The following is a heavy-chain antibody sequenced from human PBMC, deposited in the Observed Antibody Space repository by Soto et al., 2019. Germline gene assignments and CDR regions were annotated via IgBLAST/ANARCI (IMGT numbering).Heavy chain of an antibody. J-gene: IGHJ4*02. D-gene: IGHD2-21*02. CDR1: GYTFTSYA. CDR2: INAGNGNT. CDR3: ARSIVVVTALDY. V-gene: IGHV1-3*05. Sequence: QVQLVQSGAEEKKPGASVKVSCKASGYTFTSYAMHWVRQAPGQRLEWMGWINAGNGNTKYSQKFQGRVTITRDTSASTAYMERRSLRSEDTALSYCARSIVVVTALDYWGQGTLVTVSS.